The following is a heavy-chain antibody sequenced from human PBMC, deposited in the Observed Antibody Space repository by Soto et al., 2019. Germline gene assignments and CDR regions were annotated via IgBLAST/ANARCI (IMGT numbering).Heavy chain of an antibody. CDR2: ISAYNGNT. CDR1: GYTFTSYG. V-gene: IGHV1-18*01. CDR3: ARGVITMVRGVPNGFDP. J-gene: IGHJ5*02. D-gene: IGHD3-10*01. Sequence: ASVKVSCKASGYTFTSYGISWVRQAPGQGLEWMGWISAYNGNTNYAQKLQGRVTMTTDTSTSTAYMELRSLRSDDTAVYYCARGVITMVRGVPNGFDPWGQGTLVTVSS.